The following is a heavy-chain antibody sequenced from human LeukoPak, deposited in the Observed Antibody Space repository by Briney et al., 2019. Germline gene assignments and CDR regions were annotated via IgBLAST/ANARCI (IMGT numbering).Heavy chain of an antibody. CDR2: ISSNGGST. D-gene: IGHD3-22*01. Sequence: PGGSLRLSCSASGFTFSSYAMHWVRQAPGKGLEYVSAISSNGGSTYYADSVKGRFTISRDNSKNMLYLQMSSLRAEDTAVYYCVKGTRWYYYDSSDYWGQGTLVTVSS. CDR3: VKGTRWYYYDSSDY. J-gene: IGHJ4*02. V-gene: IGHV3-64D*06. CDR1: GFTFSSYA.